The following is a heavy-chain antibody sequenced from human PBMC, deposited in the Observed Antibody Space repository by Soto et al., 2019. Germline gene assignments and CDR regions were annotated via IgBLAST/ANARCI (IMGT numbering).Heavy chain of an antibody. CDR2: IIPLFGTP. D-gene: IGHD3-10*01. Sequence: QVQLVQSGAEVKKPGSSVKVSCKASGGIFSTYAISWLRQAPGQGLEWMGGIIPLFGTPNYAQRFQGRVTITADESTSTAYMELSRLRSEDTAVYYCARDRDDYGSGNYYNRIDFWCQGTLVPVSS. J-gene: IGHJ4*02. CDR1: GGIFSTYA. CDR3: ARDRDDYGSGNYYNRIDF. V-gene: IGHV1-69*01.